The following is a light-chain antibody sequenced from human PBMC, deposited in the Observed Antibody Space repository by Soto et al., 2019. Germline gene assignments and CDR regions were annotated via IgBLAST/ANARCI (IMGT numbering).Light chain of an antibody. Sequence: DIQMTQSPSALSASVGDRFTITCQASQDISDVLNWYQQQPGKAPKVLIYDASKLQTGVPSRFSGRGSGKDFTFTISSLQPDDSGTYYCQQFYDLPITFGQGTRREIK. CDR1: QDISDV. J-gene: IGKJ5*01. CDR3: QQFYDLPIT. CDR2: DAS. V-gene: IGKV1-33*01.